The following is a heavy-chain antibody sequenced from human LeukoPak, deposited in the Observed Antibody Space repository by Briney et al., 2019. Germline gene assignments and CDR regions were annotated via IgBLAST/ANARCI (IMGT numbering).Heavy chain of an antibody. Sequence: PSETLSLTCTVSGGSISSYYWSWIRQPPGKGLEWIGYIYHSGSTSYNPSLKSRVTTSVDTSKNQFSLKLNSVTAADTAVYYCARIAVTGADAFDIWGQGTMV. CDR1: GGSISSYY. CDR2: IYHSGST. V-gene: IGHV4-59*01. J-gene: IGHJ3*02. CDR3: ARIAVTGADAFDI. D-gene: IGHD6-19*01.